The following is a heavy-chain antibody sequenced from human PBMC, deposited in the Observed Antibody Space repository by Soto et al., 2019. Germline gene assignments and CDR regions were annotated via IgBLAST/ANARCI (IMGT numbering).Heavy chain of an antibody. Sequence: QVQLVESGGGVVQPGRSLRLSCAASRFTFGDYGMHWVRQAPGKGLEWVALISYDGTNKYYADSVMGRLTISRDNSKNTLYLEMNSLRAEETALYYCAKDQPDVFSDGMDVWGQGTTVTVSS. CDR3: AKDQPDVFSDGMDV. V-gene: IGHV3-30*18. CDR2: ISYDGTNK. CDR1: RFTFGDYG. D-gene: IGHD3-10*02. J-gene: IGHJ6*02.